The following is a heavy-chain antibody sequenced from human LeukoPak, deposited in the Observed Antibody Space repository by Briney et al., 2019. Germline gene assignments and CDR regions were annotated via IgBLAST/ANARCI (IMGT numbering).Heavy chain of an antibody. CDR3: ARELFDFDY. CDR2: ITGSGGST. Sequence: GGSLRLSCAPSGFTFDNFAMTWVRQAPEKGLEWVSEITGSGGSTYYADSVKGRFTISRDNSKNTLYLQMNSLRAEDTAIYYCARELFDFDYWGQGTLVTVSS. V-gene: IGHV3-23*01. CDR1: GFTFDNFA. D-gene: IGHD3-10*01. J-gene: IGHJ4*02.